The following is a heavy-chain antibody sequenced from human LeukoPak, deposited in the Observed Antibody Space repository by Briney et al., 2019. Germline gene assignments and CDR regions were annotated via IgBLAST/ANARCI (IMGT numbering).Heavy chain of an antibody. CDR2: ISYDGSNK. CDR1: GFTFSSYS. J-gene: IGHJ4*02. Sequence: PGGSLRLSCAASGFTFSSYSMNWVRQAPGKGLEWVAVISYDGSNKNCADSVKGRFTISRDNSKNTLYLQMNSLRAEDTAVYYCAKDGSWWIDYWGQGTLVTVSS. CDR3: AKDGSWWIDY. V-gene: IGHV3-30*18. D-gene: IGHD1-26*01.